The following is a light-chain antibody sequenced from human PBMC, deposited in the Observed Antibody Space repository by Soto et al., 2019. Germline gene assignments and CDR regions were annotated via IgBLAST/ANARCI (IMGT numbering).Light chain of an antibody. J-gene: IGKJ1*01. V-gene: IGKV1-5*03. CDR3: QHYETYPWT. CDR1: QSISSW. CDR2: KAS. Sequence: PSTLSXSIXXRVTNXXXXSQSISSWLAWYQQKPGKAPKLLIHKASNLESGVPSRFSGSGFGTEFTLTVISLQPDDFATYYCQHYETYPWTFGQGTKVDI.